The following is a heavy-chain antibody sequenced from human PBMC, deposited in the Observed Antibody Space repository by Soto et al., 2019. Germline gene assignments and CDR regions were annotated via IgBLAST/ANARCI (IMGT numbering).Heavy chain of an antibody. D-gene: IGHD3-3*01. CDR2: INGDGGTT. V-gene: IGHV3-74*01. CDR3: ASIGDSPFDC. CDR1: GFTFSSSW. Sequence: EVQLVESGGGLVQPGGSLRLSCAASGFTFSSSWMHWVRQAPGKGLVWVSRINGDGGTTDYADSVKGRFTISRDNAKNTLYLQMHSLRGEDTAVYYCASIGDSPFDCWGQGTLVTVSS. J-gene: IGHJ4*02.